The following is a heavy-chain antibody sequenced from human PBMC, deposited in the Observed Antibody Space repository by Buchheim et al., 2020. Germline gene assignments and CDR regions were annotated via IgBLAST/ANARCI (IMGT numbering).Heavy chain of an antibody. J-gene: IGHJ1*01. CDR1: GYTFTNYY. D-gene: IGHD4-17*01. CDR3: AIYDYGVV. Sequence: QVQLVQSGAEVKKPGASVKVSCKASGYTFTNYYMHWVRQAPGQEFEWMGIINPGGGTTRYAQRFQGRVTMTRDTSTSTGYMELSSLRSEDTAVYYCAIYDYGVVWGQGTL. CDR2: INPGGGTT. V-gene: IGHV1-46*01.